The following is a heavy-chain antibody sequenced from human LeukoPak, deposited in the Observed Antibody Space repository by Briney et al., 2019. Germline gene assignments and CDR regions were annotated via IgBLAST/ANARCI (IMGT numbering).Heavy chain of an antibody. CDR2: IYTGGIT. D-gene: IGHD3-9*01. Sequence: SETLSLTCTVSGGSVSSGSYYWNWIPQPAGKGLEWIGQIYTGGITNYNPSLKSRVTISVDTSKNHFSLKLSSVTAADTAVYYCARSGLRYFDWSIVWGQGTRVTVSS. V-gene: IGHV4-61*09. CDR1: GGSVSSGSYY. CDR3: ARSGLRYFDWSIV. J-gene: IGHJ4*02.